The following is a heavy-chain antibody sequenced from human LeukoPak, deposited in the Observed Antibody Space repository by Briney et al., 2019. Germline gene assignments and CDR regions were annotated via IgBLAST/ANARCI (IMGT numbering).Heavy chain of an antibody. CDR1: GGSINSHSYY. J-gene: IGHJ4*02. D-gene: IGHD5-24*01. Sequence: SETLSLTYTVSGGSINSHSYYWGWIRQPPGKGLEWMGSVYYDGTSYSNPSLTSRAAVFVDTSRDEFSLDLSFVTAADTAVYYCVRHISTNTGYFDSCGQGTLVSVSS. V-gene: IGHV4-39*01. CDR3: VRHISTNTGYFDS. CDR2: VYYDGTS.